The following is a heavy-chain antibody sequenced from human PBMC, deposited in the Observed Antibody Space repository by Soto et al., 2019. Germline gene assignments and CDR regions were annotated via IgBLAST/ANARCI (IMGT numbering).Heavy chain of an antibody. CDR1: GFTFSSYA. Sequence: EVQLLESGGGLVQPGGSLRLSCAASGFTFSSYAMSWVRQAPGKGLEWVSAISGSGGSTYYADSVKGRFTISRDNSKNSLYLQMNSLGAEDTAVYYCAKTLEAMDYYDSSGSGAFDIWGQGTMVTVSS. V-gene: IGHV3-23*01. D-gene: IGHD3-22*01. CDR3: AKTLEAMDYYDSSGSGAFDI. CDR2: ISGSGGST. J-gene: IGHJ3*02.